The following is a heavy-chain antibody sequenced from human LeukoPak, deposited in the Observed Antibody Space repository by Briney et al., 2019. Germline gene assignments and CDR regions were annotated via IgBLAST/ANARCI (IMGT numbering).Heavy chain of an antibody. Sequence: SETLSLTCTVSGGSISSSSYYWGWIRQPPGKGLEWIGSIYYSGSTYYNPSLKSRVTISVDTSKNQFSLKLSSVTAADTAVYYCARRPTPRIWFGGNYYYMDVWGKGTTVTISS. V-gene: IGHV4-39*07. CDR3: ARRPTPRIWFGGNYYYMDV. CDR1: GGSISSSSYY. CDR2: IYYSGST. J-gene: IGHJ6*03. D-gene: IGHD3-10*01.